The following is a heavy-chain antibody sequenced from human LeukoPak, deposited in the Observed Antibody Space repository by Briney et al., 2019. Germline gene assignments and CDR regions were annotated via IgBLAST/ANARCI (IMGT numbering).Heavy chain of an antibody. CDR3: ARGRSGSSPVLDYYMDV. Sequence: GGSLRLSCAASGFNFNYYPVHWVRQAPGKGLVWVALISDNGSLKYCADSVKGRFTISRDNSKNTLYLQMNSLRGDDTAVYYCARGRSGSSPVLDYYMDVSGKGTTVTVSS. CDR2: ISDNGSLK. J-gene: IGHJ6*03. CDR1: GFNFNYYP. V-gene: IGHV3-30*14. D-gene: IGHD6-19*01.